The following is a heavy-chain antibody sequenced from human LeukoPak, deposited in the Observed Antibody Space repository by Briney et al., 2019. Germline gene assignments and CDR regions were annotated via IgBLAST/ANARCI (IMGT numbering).Heavy chain of an antibody. J-gene: IGHJ4*02. CDR1: GGSISSRDYY. CDR3: ARDLGYSSSGGGFDY. D-gene: IGHD6-13*01. V-gene: IGHV4-30-4*08. Sequence: SETLSLTCTVSGGSISSRDYYWSWIRQPPGKGLEWIGYIYYSGSTYYNPSLKSRVTISVDTSKNQFSLKLSSVTAADTAVYYCARDLGYSSSGGGFDYWGQGTLVTVSS. CDR2: IYYSGST.